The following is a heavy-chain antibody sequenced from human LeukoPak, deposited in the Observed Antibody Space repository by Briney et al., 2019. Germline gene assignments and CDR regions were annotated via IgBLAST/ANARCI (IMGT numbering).Heavy chain of an antibody. CDR2: ISGSGDTT. V-gene: IGHV3-23*01. Sequence: GGSLRLSCATSGFTFSSYALTWVRQAPGMGLEWVSAISGSGDTTYYADSVKGRFTISRDNSKNTLYLQMNSLRAEDTAVYYCARDSSEYSYDPYYFDYWGQGTLVTVSS. CDR1: GFTFSSYA. J-gene: IGHJ4*02. D-gene: IGHD5-18*01. CDR3: ARDSSEYSYDPYYFDY.